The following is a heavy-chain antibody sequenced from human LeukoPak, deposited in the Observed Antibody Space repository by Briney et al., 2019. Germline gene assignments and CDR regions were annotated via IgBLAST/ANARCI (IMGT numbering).Heavy chain of an antibody. D-gene: IGHD3-22*01. J-gene: IGHJ4*02. CDR1: GGSFSSGTYY. CDR3: ARGRARGPVYYYDSSGRNYFDY. CDR2: IYYSGST. V-gene: IGHV4-61*01. Sequence: PSETLSLTCTVSGGSFSSGTYYWSWIRQPPGKGLEWLGYIYYSGSTNYNPSLKSRVTISVDTSKNQFSLKLSSVAAADTAVYYCARGRARGPVYYYDSSGRNYFDYWGQGTLVTVSS.